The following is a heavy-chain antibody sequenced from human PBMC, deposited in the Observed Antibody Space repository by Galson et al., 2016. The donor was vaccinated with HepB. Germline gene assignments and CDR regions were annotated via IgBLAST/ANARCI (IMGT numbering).Heavy chain of an antibody. CDR1: GLTVSSNY. Sequence: SLRLSCAASGLTVSSNYMSWVRQAPGKGLEWVSVFYSSGKKAHADSVEGRFTVSRDTSKNMLYLQMNSLRAEDTAIYYCVREVYGGALDYWGQGTLVSVSS. CDR3: VREVYGGALDY. D-gene: IGHD4-23*01. CDR2: FYSSGKK. J-gene: IGHJ4*02. V-gene: IGHV3-53*01.